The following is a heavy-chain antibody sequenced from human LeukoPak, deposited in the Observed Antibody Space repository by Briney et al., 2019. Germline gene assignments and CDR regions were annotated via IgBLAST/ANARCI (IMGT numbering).Heavy chain of an antibody. J-gene: IGHJ4*02. Sequence: GGSLRLSCAASGFALGSHWMTWVRQAPGKGLEWVSAISGSGGSTYYADSVKGRFTISRDNSKNTLYLQMNSLRAEDTAVYYCAKDLDSSSSWYQGPFDYWGQGTLVTVSS. V-gene: IGHV3-23*01. CDR1: GFALGSHW. D-gene: IGHD6-13*01. CDR2: ISGSGGST. CDR3: AKDLDSSSSWYQGPFDY.